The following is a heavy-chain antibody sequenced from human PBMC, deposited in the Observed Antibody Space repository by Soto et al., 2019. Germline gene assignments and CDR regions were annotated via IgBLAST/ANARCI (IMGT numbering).Heavy chain of an antibody. D-gene: IGHD6-19*01. Sequence: QVQLQESGPGLVKLSGTLSLTCAVSGDSVSSPYWWCWVRQAPGKGLEWIGEVFHTGTTSYNPALRSRVTISMDKSINQFSLDLSSVTAADTAVYYCARSAGWYAVHSWGPGTLVIVSS. CDR2: VFHTGTT. V-gene: IGHV4-4*02. J-gene: IGHJ4*02. CDR1: GDSVSSPYW. CDR3: ARSAGWYAVHS.